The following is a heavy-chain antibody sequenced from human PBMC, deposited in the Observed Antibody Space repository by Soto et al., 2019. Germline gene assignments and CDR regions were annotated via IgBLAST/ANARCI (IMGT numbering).Heavy chain of an antibody. CDR1: GFSLSNYV. V-gene: IGHV3-48*01. D-gene: IGHD2-21*02. J-gene: IGHJ6*02. CDR2: IGSSSGTM. Sequence: PGGSLRLSCAASGFSLSNYVMNWVRQAPGKGLEWISSIGSSSGTMFHADSVKGRFTISTDSAKNSLYLQMNSLRADDTAIYYCAREGDVPYYYYGMDVWGQGTTVTVAS. CDR3: AREGDVPYYYYGMDV.